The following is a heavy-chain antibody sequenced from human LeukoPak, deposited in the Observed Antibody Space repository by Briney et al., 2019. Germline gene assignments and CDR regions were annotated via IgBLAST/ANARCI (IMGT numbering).Heavy chain of an antibody. D-gene: IGHD2-15*01. CDR3: VRVKGSYFDY. CDR2: ISSSGSAI. Sequence: SGGSLRLSCAASGFPLSSYSINWVRQAPGKGLEWVSYISSSGSAIYYADSVKGRFTVSRDNAKNSLFLQMNSPRAEDTAVYYCVRVKGSYFDYWGQGALVTVSS. CDR1: GFPLSSYS. V-gene: IGHV3-48*01. J-gene: IGHJ4*02.